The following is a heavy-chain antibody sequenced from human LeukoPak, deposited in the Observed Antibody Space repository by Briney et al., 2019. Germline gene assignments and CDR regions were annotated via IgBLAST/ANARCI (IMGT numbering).Heavy chain of an antibody. V-gene: IGHV3-53*01. CDR2: IYSGGST. CDR1: GFTGRSNY. Sequence: GGSLRLSCAASGFTGRSNYMSWVRQAPREGLQWVSVIYSGGSTNYADSVKGRFTISRDNSKNTMYLQMNSLRAEDTAVYYCAAPPGGSGSYWLDFWGQGALVTVSS. D-gene: IGHD3-10*01. CDR3: AAPPGGSGSYWLDF. J-gene: IGHJ4*02.